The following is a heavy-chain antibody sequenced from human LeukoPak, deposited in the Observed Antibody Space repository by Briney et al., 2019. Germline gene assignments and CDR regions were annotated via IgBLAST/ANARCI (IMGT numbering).Heavy chain of an antibody. CDR2: INSDGSST. V-gene: IGHV3-74*01. J-gene: IGHJ5*02. CDR3: ARVTPLNWFDP. Sequence: PGGSLRLSCAASGFTFSSYWMHWVRQAPGKGLVWVSRINSDGSSTSYADSVKGRFTISRDNAKNTLYLQMNSLRAEDTAVHYCARVTPLNWFDPWGQGTLVTVSS. CDR1: GFTFSSYW.